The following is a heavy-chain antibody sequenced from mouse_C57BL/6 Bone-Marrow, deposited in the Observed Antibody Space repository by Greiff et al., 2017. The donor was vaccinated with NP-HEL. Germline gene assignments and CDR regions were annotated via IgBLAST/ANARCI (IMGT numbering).Heavy chain of an antibody. CDR2: INPSTGGT. CDR3: ARERLGY. D-gene: IGHD3-2*02. J-gene: IGHJ2*01. V-gene: IGHV1-42*01. CDR1: GYSFTGYY. Sequence: VQLKQSGPELVKPGASVKISCKASGYSFTGYYMNWVKQSPEKSLEWIGEINPSTGGTTYNQKFKAKATLTVDKSSSTAYMQLKSLTSEDSAVYYCARERLGYWGQGTTLTVSS.